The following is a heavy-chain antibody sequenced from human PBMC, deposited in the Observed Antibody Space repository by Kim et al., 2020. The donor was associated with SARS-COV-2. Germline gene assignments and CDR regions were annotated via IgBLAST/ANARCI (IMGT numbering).Heavy chain of an antibody. Sequence: AQKFQVRVTMTRDTSTSTVYMELSSLRSEDTAVYYCARGGGYSSTSFYRPWGQGTLVTVSS. V-gene: IGHV1-46*01. D-gene: IGHD2-2*02. J-gene: IGHJ4*02. CDR3: ARGGGYSSTSFYRP.